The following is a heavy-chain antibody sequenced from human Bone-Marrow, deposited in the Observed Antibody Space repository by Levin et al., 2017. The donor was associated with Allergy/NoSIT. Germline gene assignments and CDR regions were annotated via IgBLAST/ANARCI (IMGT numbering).Heavy chain of an antibody. CDR3: ARDPAQQQLVYYYYYGMDV. Sequence: GESLKISCAASGFTFSSYSMNWVRQAPGKGLEWVSSISSSSSYIYYADSVKGRFTISRDNAKNSLYLQMNSLRAEDTAVYYCARDPAQQQLVYYYYYGMDVWGQGTTVTVSS. D-gene: IGHD6-13*01. CDR1: GFTFSSYS. J-gene: IGHJ6*02. V-gene: IGHV3-21*01. CDR2: ISSSSSYI.